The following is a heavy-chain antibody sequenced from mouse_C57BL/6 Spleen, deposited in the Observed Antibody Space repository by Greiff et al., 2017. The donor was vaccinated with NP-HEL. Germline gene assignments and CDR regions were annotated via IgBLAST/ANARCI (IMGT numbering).Heavy chain of an antibody. Sequence: VKLQESGPELVKPGASVKISCKASGYAFSSSWMNWVKQRPGKGLEWIGRIYPGDGDTNYNGKFKGKATLTADKSSSTAYMQLSSLTSEDSAVYFCAREGYYDYDGGAWFAYWGQGTLVTVSA. CDR2: IYPGDGDT. CDR1: GYAFSSSW. V-gene: IGHV1-82*01. CDR3: AREGYYDYDGGAWFAY. D-gene: IGHD2-4*01. J-gene: IGHJ3*01.